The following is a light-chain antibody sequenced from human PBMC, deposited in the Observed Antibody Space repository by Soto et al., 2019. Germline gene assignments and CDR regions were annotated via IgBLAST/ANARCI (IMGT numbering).Light chain of an antibody. J-gene: IGKJ1*01. V-gene: IGKV4-1*01. CDR2: WAS. CDR1: QIFLYSSNNKNY. CDR3: QQYYTTPWT. Sequence: IVMAQSQDSLAVSLGERATINCKSSQIFLYSSNNKNYLAWYQQKPGQPPKALIYWASTRESGVPDRFSGSGSGTDFTLTISSLQAEDVAVYYCQQYYTTPWTFGQGTKVDIK.